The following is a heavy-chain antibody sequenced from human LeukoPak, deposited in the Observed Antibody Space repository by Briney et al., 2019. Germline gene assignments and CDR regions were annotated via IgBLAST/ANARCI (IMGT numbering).Heavy chain of an antibody. CDR1: GFTFSSIG. Sequence: GGSLRLSCAASGFTFSSIGMSWVRQAPGKGLEWVSAISGSGGSTYYADSVKGRFTISRDNSKNTLYLQMNSLRAEDTAVYYCAKTPVVVAATDYFDYWGQGTLVTVSS. D-gene: IGHD2-15*01. J-gene: IGHJ4*02. CDR2: ISGSGGST. CDR3: AKTPVVVAATDYFDY. V-gene: IGHV3-23*01.